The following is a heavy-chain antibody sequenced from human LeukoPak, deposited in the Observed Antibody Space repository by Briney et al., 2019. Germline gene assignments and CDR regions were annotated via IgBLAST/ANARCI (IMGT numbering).Heavy chain of an antibody. CDR1: GFTFSNYR. V-gene: IGHV3-74*01. J-gene: IGHJ5*02. Sequence: GGSLRLSCAASGFTFSNYRMHRVRQAPGKGLVWVSRINSDGINTSYADSVRGRFTISRDNAKNTLNLQMNSLRAEDTAVYYCARDLGQYYDTSDNWFDPWGQGTLVTVSS. D-gene: IGHD3-22*01. CDR3: ARDLGQYYDTSDNWFDP. CDR2: INSDGINT.